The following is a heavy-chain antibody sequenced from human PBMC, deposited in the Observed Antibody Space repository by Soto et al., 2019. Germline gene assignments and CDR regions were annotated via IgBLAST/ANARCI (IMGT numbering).Heavy chain of an antibody. CDR1: GGTFSSYA. Sequence: ASVKVSCKASGGTFSSYAISWVRQAPGQGLEWMGGIIPIFGTANYAQKFQGRVTITADESTSTAYMELSSLRSEDTAVYYCASRADWFSGYHYYYGMDVWGQGTTVTGSS. D-gene: IGHD3-9*01. J-gene: IGHJ6*02. V-gene: IGHV1-69*13. CDR3: ASRADWFSGYHYYYGMDV. CDR2: IIPIFGTA.